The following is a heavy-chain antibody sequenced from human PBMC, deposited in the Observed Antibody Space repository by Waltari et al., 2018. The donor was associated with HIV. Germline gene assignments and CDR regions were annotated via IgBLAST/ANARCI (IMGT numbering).Heavy chain of an antibody. CDR2: VDTSGSA. J-gene: IGHJ2*01. Sequence: QVQLQESGPGLVKPSQTLSLTCTVSGGSITIGDYYWNWIRQPAGKGLEWIGRVDTSGSANYNPSLRSRVTMSLDTSKNQFSLKLTSVTAADTAVYYCARGLDILTGHYHWFLDVWGRGTLVTVSS. D-gene: IGHD3-9*01. CDR1: GGSITIGDYY. V-gene: IGHV4-61*02. CDR3: ARGLDILTGHYHWFLDV.